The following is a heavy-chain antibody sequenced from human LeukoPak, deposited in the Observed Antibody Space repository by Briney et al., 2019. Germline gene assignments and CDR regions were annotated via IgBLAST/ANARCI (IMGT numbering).Heavy chain of an antibody. V-gene: IGHV3-23*01. Sequence: GGSLRLSCAASGFTFSSYAMSWVRQAPGEGLEWVSAISGSGGSTYYADSVKGRFTISRDNSKNTLYLQMNSLRAEDTAVYYCAKAQNYDSSGYHDAFDIWGQGTMVTVSS. CDR1: GFTFSSYA. J-gene: IGHJ3*02. CDR3: AKAQNYDSSGYHDAFDI. D-gene: IGHD3-22*01. CDR2: ISGSGGST.